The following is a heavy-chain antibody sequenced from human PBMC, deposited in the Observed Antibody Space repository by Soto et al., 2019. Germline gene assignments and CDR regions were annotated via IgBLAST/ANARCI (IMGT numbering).Heavy chain of an antibody. CDR3: ARGAYCAGDCFYYFDP. V-gene: IGHV4-59*01. J-gene: IGHJ4*02. CDR2: IHYSGAT. CDR1: GGSINSYY. Sequence: TLSLTCTVSGGSINSYYWSWIRQPPGKGLEWIGYIHYSGATKYSASLNGRLSISVDTSKNKFSLWLNSVTAADTAVYYCARGAYCAGDCFYYFDPWGQGTLVTVSS. D-gene: IGHD2-21*02.